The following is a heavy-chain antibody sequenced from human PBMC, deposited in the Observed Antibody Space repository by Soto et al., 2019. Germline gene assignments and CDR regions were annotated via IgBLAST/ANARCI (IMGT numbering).Heavy chain of an antibody. J-gene: IGHJ4*02. V-gene: IGHV3-23*01. D-gene: IGHD1-26*01. CDR3: AKIVGSTGY. CDR1: GFTFSSYA. CDR2: ISGSGGST. Sequence: GALQPACTASGFTFSSYARSGVRQAPGKGLEWVSAISGSGGSTYYADSVKGRFTISRDNSKNTLYLQMNSLRAEDTAVYYCAKIVGSTGYWGQGTLVTVSS.